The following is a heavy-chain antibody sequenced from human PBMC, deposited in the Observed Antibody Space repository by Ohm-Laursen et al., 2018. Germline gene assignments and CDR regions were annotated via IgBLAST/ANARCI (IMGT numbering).Heavy chain of an antibody. J-gene: IGHJ4*02. V-gene: IGHV3-23*01. Sequence: SLRLSCAASGFTFSDSYMSWIRQAPGKGLEWVSSIGGSSGRIDYADSVKGRFTISRDNSKNTVYLQMNSLRAEDTGIYYCAKDLRIVGVTYFDYWGQGTLVTVSP. D-gene: IGHD1-26*01. CDR1: GFTFSDSY. CDR3: AKDLRIVGVTYFDY. CDR2: IGGSSGRI.